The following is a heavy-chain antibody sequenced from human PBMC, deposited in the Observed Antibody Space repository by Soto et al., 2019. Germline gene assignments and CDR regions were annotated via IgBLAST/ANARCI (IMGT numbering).Heavy chain of an antibody. CDR1: GGTFTSYA. D-gene: IGHD2-2*01. J-gene: IGHJ6*02. CDR3: ARQGPSPYCSSTSCYPYYYYGMDV. CDR2: INAGNGNT. V-gene: IGHV1-3*01. Sequence: ASVKVSCKASGGTFTSYAMHWVRQAPGQRLEWMGWINAGNGNTKYSQKFQGRVTITRDTSASTAYMELSSLRSEDTAVYYCARQGPSPYCSSTSCYPYYYYGMDVWGQGTTVTV.